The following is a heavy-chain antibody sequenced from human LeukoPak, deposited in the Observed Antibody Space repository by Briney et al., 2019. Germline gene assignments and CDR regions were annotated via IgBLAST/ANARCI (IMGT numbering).Heavy chain of an antibody. CDR1: GFTFSDYY. Sequence: GGSLRLSCAAFGFTFSDYYMSWIRQAPGKGLEWVSYISSSGSTIYYADSVKGRFTISRDNAKNSLYLQMNSLRAEDTAVYYCASLKYYYDGSGYYGDYWGQGTLVTVSS. J-gene: IGHJ4*02. CDR2: ISSSGSTI. D-gene: IGHD3-22*01. CDR3: ASLKYYYDGSGYYGDY. V-gene: IGHV3-11*01.